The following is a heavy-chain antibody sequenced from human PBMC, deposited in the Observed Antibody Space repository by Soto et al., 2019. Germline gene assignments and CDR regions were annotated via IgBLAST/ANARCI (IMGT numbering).Heavy chain of an antibody. CDR2: ISSDGSRK. CDR1: GFTFSSDG. V-gene: IGHV3-30*03. Sequence: QVQLVESGGGVVQPGRSLRLSCAASGFTFSSDGMQWVRQAPGKGPEWVAVISSDGSRKYYADSVKGRFTISRDNSKNTLYLRMNGLRAEDTAVYSCAALRWFDPWGQGTLVIVSA. J-gene: IGHJ5*02. CDR3: AALRWFDP. D-gene: IGHD3-16*02.